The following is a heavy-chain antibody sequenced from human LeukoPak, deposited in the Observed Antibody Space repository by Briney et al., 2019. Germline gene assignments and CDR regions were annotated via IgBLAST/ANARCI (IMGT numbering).Heavy chain of an antibody. CDR1: GFTFSSYA. CDR3: AKCITVAGTSENNWFDP. D-gene: IGHD6-19*01. J-gene: IGHJ5*02. CDR2: ISGSGGST. V-gene: IGHV3-23*01. Sequence: GGSLRLSCAASGFTFSSYAMSWVRQAPEKGLEWVSAISGSGGSTYYADSVKGRFTISRDNSMNTLYLQMNSLRAEDTAVYYCAKCITVAGTSENNWFDPWGQGTLVTVSS.